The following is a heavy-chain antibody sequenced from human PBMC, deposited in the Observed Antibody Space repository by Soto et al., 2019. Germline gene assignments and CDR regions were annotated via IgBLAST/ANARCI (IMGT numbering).Heavy chain of an antibody. D-gene: IGHD2-2*01. CDR1: GYTLTELS. Sequence: GASVKVSCKVSGYTLTELSMHWVRQAPGKGLEWMGGFDPEDGETIYAQKFQGRVTMTEDTSTDTAYMELSSLRYEDTAVYYCATVSLSTFQLLKTPPYFWGQGTLGTVFS. CDR2: FDPEDGET. CDR3: ATVSLSTFQLLKTPPYF. J-gene: IGHJ4*02. V-gene: IGHV1-24*01.